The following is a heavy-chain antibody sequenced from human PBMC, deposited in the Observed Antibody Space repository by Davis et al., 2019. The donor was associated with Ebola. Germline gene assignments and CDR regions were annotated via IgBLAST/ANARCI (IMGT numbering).Heavy chain of an antibody. CDR1: GFTFIKYE. CDR3: ARMRNFDY. J-gene: IGHJ4*02. Sequence: GGSLRLSCAASGFTFIKYEMNWVRQAPGKGLDWLSYISSTGSVIFQADSVRGRFTISRDNAKNSLYLQMDSLRDDDSAVYYCARMRNFDYWGQGTLVTVSS. CDR2: ISSTGSVI. V-gene: IGHV3-48*02.